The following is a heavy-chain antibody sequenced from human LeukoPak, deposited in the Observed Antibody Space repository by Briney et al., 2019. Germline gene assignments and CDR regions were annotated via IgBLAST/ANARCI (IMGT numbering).Heavy chain of an antibody. D-gene: IGHD3-10*01. V-gene: IGHV4-38-2*02. CDR2: IYHSGST. J-gene: IGHJ6*04. CDR3: ARGRRKYRNYYGSVPMDV. Sequence: PSETLSLTCTVSGYSISSGYYWGWIRQPPGKGLEWIGSIYHSGSTYYNPSLKSRVTISVDTSKNQFSLKLSSVTAADTAVYYCARGRRKYRNYYGSVPMDVWGKGTTVTVSS. CDR1: GYSISSGYY.